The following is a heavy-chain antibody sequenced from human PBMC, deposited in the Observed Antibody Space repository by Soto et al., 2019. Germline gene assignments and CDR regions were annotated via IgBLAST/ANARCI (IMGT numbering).Heavy chain of an antibody. Sequence: GASVKVSCKASGGTFSSYAIRWVRQAPGQGLEWMGGIIPIFGTANYAQKFQGRVTITADESTSTAYMELSSLRSEDTAVYYCASQLVSNAFDIWGQGTMVTVSS. CDR1: GGTFSSYA. V-gene: IGHV1-69*13. CDR3: ASQLVSNAFDI. CDR2: IIPIFGTA. D-gene: IGHD6-13*01. J-gene: IGHJ3*02.